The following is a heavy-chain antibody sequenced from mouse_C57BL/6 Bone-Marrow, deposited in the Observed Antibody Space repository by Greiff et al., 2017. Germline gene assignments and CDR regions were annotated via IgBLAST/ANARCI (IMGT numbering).Heavy chain of an antibody. CDR3: ARNYYGSSFWYFDV. J-gene: IGHJ1*03. D-gene: IGHD1-1*01. CDR1: GYTFTNYW. Sequence: VQVVESGAELVRPGTSVKMSCKASGYTFTNYWIGWAKQRPGHGLEWIGDIYPGGGYTNYNEKFKGKATLTADKSSSTAYMQFSSLTSEDSAIYYCARNYYGSSFWYFDVWGTGTTVTVSS. CDR2: IYPGGGYT. V-gene: IGHV1-63*01.